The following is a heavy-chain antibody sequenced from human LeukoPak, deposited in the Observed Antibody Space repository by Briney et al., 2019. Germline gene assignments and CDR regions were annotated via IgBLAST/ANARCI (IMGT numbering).Heavy chain of an antibody. CDR2: IKQDGGEK. J-gene: IGHJ4*02. V-gene: IGHV3-7*01. CDR3: ARSTGTTAFDY. CDR1: GFMFSDFW. Sequence: PGGSLRLSCAASGFMFSDFWMSWVRQAPGKGLEWVANIKQDGGEKYYVDSVEGRFTISRDNTKNSLYLQMNSLRAEDTAVYYCARSTGTTAFDYWGQGTLVTVSS. D-gene: IGHD1-1*01.